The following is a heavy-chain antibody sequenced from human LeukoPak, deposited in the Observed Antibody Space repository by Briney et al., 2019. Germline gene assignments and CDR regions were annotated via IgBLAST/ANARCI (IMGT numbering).Heavy chain of an antibody. CDR1: GGSISSYY. CDR2: IYTSGNT. V-gene: IGHV4-4*07. D-gene: IGHD3-22*01. CDR3: AREEFHYDSSGYYERSYFDL. J-gene: IGHJ2*01. Sequence: KASETLSLTCTVSGGSISSYYWSWIRQPAGKGLEWIGRIYTSGNTNYNPSLKSRVTMSVDTSKNQFSLKLSSVTAADTAVYYCAREEFHYDSSGYYERSYFDLWGRGTLVTVSS.